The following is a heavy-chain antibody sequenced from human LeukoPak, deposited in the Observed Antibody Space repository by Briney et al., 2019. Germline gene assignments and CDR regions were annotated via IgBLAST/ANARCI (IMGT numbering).Heavy chain of an antibody. V-gene: IGHV3-66*01. CDR3: ARDVSRSDSSGPKTGYY. CDR1: GFTVSSNF. J-gene: IGHJ4*02. CDR2: IYSDGST. D-gene: IGHD5-18*01. Sequence: PGGSLRLSCAASGFTVSSNFMSWVRQAPGKGLEWVSVIYSDGSTYYVDSVKGRFTISRVNSKNTLHLQMNSLAAEDTAVYYCARDVSRSDSSGPKTGYYWGQGTLVTVSS.